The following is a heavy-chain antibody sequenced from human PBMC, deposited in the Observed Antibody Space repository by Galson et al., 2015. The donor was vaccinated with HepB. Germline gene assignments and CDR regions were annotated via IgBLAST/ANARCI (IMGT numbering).Heavy chain of an antibody. CDR1: GGTFNSYA. CDR3: ATFGADMTLVGNWFDP. D-gene: IGHD3-10*01. V-gene: IGHV1-69*13. Sequence: SVKVSCKASGGTFNSYAITWVRQAPGQGLEWMGGNIPMFGATNYAQKFQGRVTITADESTSTAYMELRSLRSEDTAVYYCATFGADMTLVGNWFDPWGQGTLVTVSS. J-gene: IGHJ5*02. CDR2: NIPMFGAT.